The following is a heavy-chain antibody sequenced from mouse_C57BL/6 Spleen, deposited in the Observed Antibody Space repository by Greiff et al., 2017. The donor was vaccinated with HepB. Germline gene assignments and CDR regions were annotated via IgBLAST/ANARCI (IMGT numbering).Heavy chain of an antibody. Sequence: EVKVVESGGGLVKPGGSLKLSCAASGFTFSSYAMSWVRQTPEKRLEWVATISDGGSYTYYPDNVKGRFTISRDNAKNNLYLQMSHLKSEDTAMYYCARDREVFDYWGQGTTLTVSS. CDR3: ARDREVFDY. CDR1: GFTFSSYA. CDR2: ISDGGSYT. J-gene: IGHJ2*01. V-gene: IGHV5-4*01. D-gene: IGHD3-3*01.